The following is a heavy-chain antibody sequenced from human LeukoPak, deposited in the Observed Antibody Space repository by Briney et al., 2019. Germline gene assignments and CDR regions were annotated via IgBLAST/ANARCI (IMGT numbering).Heavy chain of an antibody. D-gene: IGHD3-10*01. CDR3: ARDSYGSGSERTRLANY. CDR2: ISSSGSTI. J-gene: IGHJ4*02. CDR1: GFTFSSYS. V-gene: IGHV3-48*04. Sequence: GGSLRLSCAASGFTFSSYSMNWVRQAPGKGLEWVSYISSSGSTIYYADSVKGRFTISRDNAKNSLYLQMNSLRAEDTAVYYCARDSYGSGSERTRLANYWGQGTLVTVSS.